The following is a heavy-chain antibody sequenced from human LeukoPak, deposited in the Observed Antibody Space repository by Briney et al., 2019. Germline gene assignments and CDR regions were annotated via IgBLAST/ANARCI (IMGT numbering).Heavy chain of an antibody. V-gene: IGHV3-74*01. Sequence: PGGSLRLSCEASGFTFNAYWMLWVRQPPGKGLIRVAGIDSDGINTGYAESVTGRFTVTRDNAKNTLYLQMNSLRVEDTAVYYCVRADYYPLWGQGTLVTVSS. J-gene: IGHJ1*01. D-gene: IGHD1-26*01. CDR3: VRADYYPL. CDR2: IDSDGINT. CDR1: GFTFNAYW.